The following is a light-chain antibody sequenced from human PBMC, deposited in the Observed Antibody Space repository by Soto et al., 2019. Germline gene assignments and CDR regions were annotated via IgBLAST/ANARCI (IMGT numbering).Light chain of an antibody. V-gene: IGLV2-23*01. CDR2: EGS. CDR3: CSYAGSSTFYV. J-gene: IGLJ1*01. Sequence: QSVLTQPASVSGSPVQSITISCAGTSSDVGSYNLVSWYQQHPGKAPKLMIYEGSKRPSGVSNRFSGSKSGNTASLTISGLQAEDEAYYYCCSYAGSSTFYVFGTGTKVTVL. CDR1: SSDVGSYNL.